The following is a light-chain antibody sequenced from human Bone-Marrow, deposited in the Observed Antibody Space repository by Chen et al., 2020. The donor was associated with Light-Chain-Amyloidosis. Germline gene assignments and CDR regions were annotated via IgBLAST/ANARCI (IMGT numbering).Light chain of an antibody. CDR3: SSYVGRDTVV. CDR1: NFGTFDP. V-gene: IGLV2-23*02. Sequence: QSALTQPASVSGSPGQAVTISCSNFGTFDPVSWYQRHPDKAPKVIIYEDTKRPSGISYRFSASKSYDTASLTISGLQYEDEADYYCSSYVGRDTVVFGVGTKLTVL. J-gene: IGLJ3*02. CDR2: EDT.